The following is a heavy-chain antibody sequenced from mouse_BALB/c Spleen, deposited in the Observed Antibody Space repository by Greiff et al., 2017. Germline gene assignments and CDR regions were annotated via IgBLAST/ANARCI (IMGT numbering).Heavy chain of an antibody. CDR3: NAGTTVRSNFDY. V-gene: IGHV14-4*02. CDR1: GFNIKDYY. J-gene: IGHJ2*01. CDR2: IDPENGDT. D-gene: IGHD1-1*01. Sequence: EVQLHQSGAELVRSGASVKLSCTASGFNIKDYYMHWVKQRPEQGLEWIGWIDPENGDTEYAPKFQGKATMTADTSSNTAYLQLSSLTSEDTAVYYCNAGTTVRSNFDYWGQGTTRTVSS.